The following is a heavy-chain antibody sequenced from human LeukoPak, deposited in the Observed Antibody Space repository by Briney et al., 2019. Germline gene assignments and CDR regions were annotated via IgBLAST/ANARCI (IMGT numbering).Heavy chain of an antibody. CDR3: ARGVLRYSVGIHDAFDI. CDR2: INHSGST. Sequence: SETLSLTCAVYGGSFSGYYWSWIRQPPGKGLEWIGEINHSGSTNYNPSLKSRVTISVDTSKNQFSLKLSSVTAADTAVYYCARGVLRYSVGIHDAFDIWGQGTMVTVSS. D-gene: IGHD3-9*01. CDR1: GGSFSGYY. V-gene: IGHV4-34*01. J-gene: IGHJ3*02.